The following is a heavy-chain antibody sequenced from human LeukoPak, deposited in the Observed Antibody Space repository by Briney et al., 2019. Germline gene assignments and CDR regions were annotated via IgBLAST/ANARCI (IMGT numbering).Heavy chain of an antibody. CDR1: GFSFGTSGM. V-gene: IGHV4-4*02. CDR2: ISLTGET. Sequence: PGGSLRLSCAASGFSFGTSGMHWVRQPPGQGLEWIGEISLTGETNYNPSLNGRVTMSLDESRNQLSLDLTSVTAADTAIYYCSRESGAFCPFGYWGQGTLVIVPP. J-gene: IGHJ4*02. D-gene: IGHD1-26*01. CDR3: SRESGAFCPFGY.